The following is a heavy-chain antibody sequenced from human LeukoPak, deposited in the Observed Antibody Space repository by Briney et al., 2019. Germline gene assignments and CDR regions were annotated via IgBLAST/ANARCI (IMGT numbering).Heavy chain of an antibody. J-gene: IGHJ4*02. CDR1: GFTFSTYA. CDR2: ISSNGGTT. Sequence: GGSLRLSCAASGFTFSTYAMHWVRQAPGKGLEYVSGISSNGGTTYYAHSVKGRFTISRDNSKNTLYLQMGSLRAEDMAVYYCARERYSYGCDYWGQGTLVPVSS. D-gene: IGHD5-18*01. CDR3: ARERYSYGCDY. V-gene: IGHV3-64*01.